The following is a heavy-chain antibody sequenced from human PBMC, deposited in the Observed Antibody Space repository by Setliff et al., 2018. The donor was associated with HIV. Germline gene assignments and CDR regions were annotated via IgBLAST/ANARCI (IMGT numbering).Heavy chain of an antibody. CDR2: IRYDGSQK. CDR3: AKMHTAMDPDTFDI. J-gene: IGHJ3*02. D-gene: IGHD5-18*01. Sequence: PGGSLRLSCAASVFTFNNYGMKWVRQAPGKGLEWVAFIRYDGSQKYYVDSVKGRFTISRDNSKNTLYLQMNSLRVEDTAIYYCAKMHTAMDPDTFDIWGQGTMVTVSS. CDR1: VFTFNNYG. V-gene: IGHV3-30*02.